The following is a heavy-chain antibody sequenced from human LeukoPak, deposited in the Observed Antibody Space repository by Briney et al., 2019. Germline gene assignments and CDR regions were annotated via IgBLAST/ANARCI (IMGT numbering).Heavy chain of an antibody. D-gene: IGHD3-10*01. CDR3: GVYGSGWSNWFDP. Sequence: SETLSLTCTVSGGSVSSSSYYWGWIRQPRGKGLEWIGSIYYSGSTYYNPSLKSRVTISVDTSKNQFSLKLSSVTAADTAVYYCGVYGSGWSNWFDPWGQGTLVTVSS. V-gene: IGHV4-39*01. CDR1: GGSVSSSSYY. J-gene: IGHJ5*02. CDR2: IYYSGST.